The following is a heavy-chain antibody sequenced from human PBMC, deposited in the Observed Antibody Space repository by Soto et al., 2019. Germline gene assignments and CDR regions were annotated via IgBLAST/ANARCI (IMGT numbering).Heavy chain of an antibody. CDR1: GFTFSSYW. Sequence: GGSRRLSCAASGFTFSSYWMHWVRQTAGKGLVWVSQINSDGSATRYADSVKGRFTISRDNAKNTVYLQMNSLRAEDTAVYYCATLNSFGSDYWGQGTLVTVSS. D-gene: IGHD5-18*01. CDR2: INSDGSAT. J-gene: IGHJ4*02. CDR3: ATLNSFGSDY. V-gene: IGHV3-74*01.